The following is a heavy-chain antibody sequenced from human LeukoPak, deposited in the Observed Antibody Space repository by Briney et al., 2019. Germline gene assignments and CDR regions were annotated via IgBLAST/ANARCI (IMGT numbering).Heavy chain of an antibody. CDR2: IYHSGST. V-gene: IGHV4-38-2*02. J-gene: IGHJ6*03. Sequence: SETLSLTCTVSGYSISSGYYWGWIRQPPGKGLEWIGSIYHSGSTYYNPSLKSRVTISVDTSKNQFSLKLSSVTAADTAVYYCARQPTYYYYYMDVWGKGTTVTISS. CDR3: ARQPTYYYYYMDV. CDR1: GYSISSGYY.